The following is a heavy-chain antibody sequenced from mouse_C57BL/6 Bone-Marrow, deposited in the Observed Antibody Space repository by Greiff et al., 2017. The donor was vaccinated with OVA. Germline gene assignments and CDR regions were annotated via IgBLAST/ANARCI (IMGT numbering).Heavy chain of an antibody. CDR3: TRKELLLGFED. CDR2: IDPETGGT. Sequence: QVQLQQSGAELVRPGASVTLSCKASGYTFTDYEMHWVKQTPVHGLEWIGAIDPETGGTAYNQKFKGKAILTADKSSRTAYMALRSLTSEVSAVYYCTRKELLLGFEDWGQGTTRTVSS. D-gene: IGHD1-1*01. CDR1: GYTFTDYE. J-gene: IGHJ2*01. V-gene: IGHV1-15*01.